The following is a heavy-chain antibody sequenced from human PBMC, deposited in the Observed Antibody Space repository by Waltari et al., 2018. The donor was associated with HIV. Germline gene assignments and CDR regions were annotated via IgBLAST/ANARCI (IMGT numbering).Heavy chain of an antibody. Sequence: EVQLVESGGGLVKPGGSLRLSCAASGFTFNPYTMNWVRQAPGKGREWVSSINSHSTIISHADSLKGRFTVSRDNAKNSLYLQMTGLRAEDTAVYYCARHSYHFDGSPYFPDWGRGTLVTVSS. CDR2: INSHSTII. CDR3: ARHSYHFDGSPYFPD. D-gene: IGHD3-22*01. V-gene: IGHV3-21*01. J-gene: IGHJ4*02. CDR1: GFTFNPYT.